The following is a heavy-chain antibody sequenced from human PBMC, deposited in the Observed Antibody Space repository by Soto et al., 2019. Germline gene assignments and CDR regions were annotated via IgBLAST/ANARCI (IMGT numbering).Heavy chain of an antibody. CDR2: VSYSGGT. CDR1: GGSISSSPYF. V-gene: IGHV4-39*01. J-gene: IGHJ5*02. Sequence: SETLSLTCTFSGGSISSSPYFWGWIRQPPGKGLEWIASVSYSGGTYYNPSLKSRVTISVDTSKKQFSLNLTSVTAADTAFYYCSRRAPEGFDPWGQGTQVTVSS. CDR3: SRRAPEGFDP.